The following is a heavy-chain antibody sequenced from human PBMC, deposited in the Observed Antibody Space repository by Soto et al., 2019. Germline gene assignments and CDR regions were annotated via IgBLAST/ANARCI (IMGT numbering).Heavy chain of an antibody. D-gene: IGHD2-2*01. CDR3: ARDPATGVPAAMDPTAWLDP. CDR1: GYTFTSYG. J-gene: IGHJ5*02. V-gene: IGHV1-18*01. Sequence: ASVKVSCKASGYTFTSYGISWVRQAPGQGLEWMGWFSAYNGNTNYAQKLQGRVTMTTDTSTSTAYMELRSLRSDDTAVYYCARDPATGVPAAMDPTAWLDPWGQGTLVTVSS. CDR2: FSAYNGNT.